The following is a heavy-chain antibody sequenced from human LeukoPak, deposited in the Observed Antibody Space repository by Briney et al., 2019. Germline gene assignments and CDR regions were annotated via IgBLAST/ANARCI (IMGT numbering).Heavy chain of an antibody. CDR2: IYFSGST. V-gene: IGHV4-59*08. CDR1: GASISSHY. J-gene: IGHJ4*02. CDR3: ARTSWLQSSFYFEY. D-gene: IGHD5-24*01. Sequence: SDTLSLTCTVSGASISSHYWSWIRQPTGRGLDWIGDIYFSGSTNYNPSLKSRVTISVDTSKNQFSLKLSSVTAADTAVYYCARTSWLQSSFYFEYWGQGALVTVSS.